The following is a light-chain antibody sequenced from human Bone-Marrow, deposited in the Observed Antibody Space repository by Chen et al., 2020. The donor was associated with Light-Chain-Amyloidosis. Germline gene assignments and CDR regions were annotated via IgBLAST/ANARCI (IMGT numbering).Light chain of an antibody. CDR1: SSDVGGYNY. CDR3: SSYTSSSTLVV. Sequence: QFALTQPASVSGSPGQSITISCTGTSSDVGGYNYVSWYQQHPGKAPKLMIYDVSNRPSGVSNRFSGSKSCNTASLTISGLQAEDEADYYCSSYTSSSTLVVFGGGTTLTVL. CDR2: DVS. J-gene: IGLJ2*01. V-gene: IGLV2-14*03.